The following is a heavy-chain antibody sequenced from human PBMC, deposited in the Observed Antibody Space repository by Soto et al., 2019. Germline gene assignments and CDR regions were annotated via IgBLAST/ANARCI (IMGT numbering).Heavy chain of an antibody. J-gene: IGHJ4*02. CDR1: GGSVNSDSYY. V-gene: IGHV4-61*01. CDR2: IYYTGRT. Sequence: SETLSLTCTVSGGSVNSDSYYWCWIRQPPGKGLERIGYIYYTGRTNYNPSLKSRGTISLDTSRNQFSLKLYSVTAADTAVFYCAREYSNSPEAFDYWGQGALVTVSS. CDR3: AREYSNSPEAFDY. D-gene: IGHD6-6*01.